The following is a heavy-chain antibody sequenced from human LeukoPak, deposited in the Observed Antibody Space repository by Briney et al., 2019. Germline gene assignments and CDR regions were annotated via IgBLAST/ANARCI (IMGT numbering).Heavy chain of an antibody. V-gene: IGHV3-23*01. Sequence: PGGSLRLSCVASGFTFSSYAMSWVRQAPGKGLEWVSAIGGNGGSTYYADSVKGRFTISRDNSKNTLYLQMNSLRAEDTAVYYCAXXXXXXXXXXFXWGQXTLVTVSS. CDR2: IGGNGGST. CDR1: GFTFSSYA. CDR3: AXXXXXXXXXXFX. J-gene: IGHJ4*02.